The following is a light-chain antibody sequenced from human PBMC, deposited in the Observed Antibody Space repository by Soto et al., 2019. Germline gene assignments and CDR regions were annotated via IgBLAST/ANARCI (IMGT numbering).Light chain of an antibody. CDR1: RVHLHSNGYNY. CDR3: MQALQTPYT. Sequence: RSLDVSACQPTASASSSGRVHLHSNGYNYVDWYMQKPAQSPQLLIYWGCNRASGVPDRFSGSGSGTDFTLKISRVEAEDVGVYYCMQALQTPYTFGQGTRLDIK. CDR2: WGC. J-gene: IGKJ5*01. V-gene: IGKV2-28*01.